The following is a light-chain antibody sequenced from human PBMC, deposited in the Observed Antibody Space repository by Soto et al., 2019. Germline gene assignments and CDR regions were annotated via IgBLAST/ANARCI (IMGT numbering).Light chain of an antibody. V-gene: IGKV3-11*01. CDR3: QQHSNWPPFT. Sequence: EIVLTQSPATLSLSPGERATLSCRASQSVSSYLAWYQQKPGQAPRLLIYDASNRAPGIPARFSGSGSGTALTLTISILEPEDFEVYYCQQHSNWPPFTFGPGTKVDIK. CDR1: QSVSSY. CDR2: DAS. J-gene: IGKJ3*01.